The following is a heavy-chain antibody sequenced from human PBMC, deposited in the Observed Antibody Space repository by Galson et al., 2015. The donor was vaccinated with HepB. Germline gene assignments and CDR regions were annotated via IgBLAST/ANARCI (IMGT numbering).Heavy chain of an antibody. Sequence: SLRLSCAASGFAVSRTYMTWVRQAPGKGLEWLSVIHTGGNTYYADSLRGRFTISRDNSKNMLYLQMNSLRAEDTAVYYCANFPGFGYWGQGTLVTVSS. V-gene: IGHV3-53*01. CDR1: GFAVSRTY. CDR3: ANFPGFGY. CDR2: IHTGGNT. D-gene: IGHD3-16*01. J-gene: IGHJ4*02.